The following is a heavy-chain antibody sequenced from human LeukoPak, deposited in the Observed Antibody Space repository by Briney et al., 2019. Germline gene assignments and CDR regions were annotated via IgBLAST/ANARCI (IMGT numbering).Heavy chain of an antibody. V-gene: IGHV3-7*01. Sequence: GGSLRLSCVVSGLTFSDFWMSWVRQAPGKGLEWVGNVRQDGGENYYVDSVKGRFTISRDNDKKSLYLQMNSLRVEDTAIYYCARDHEWGGQGTLVTVSS. CDR3: ARDHEW. CDR1: GLTFSDFW. D-gene: IGHD1-26*01. CDR2: VRQDGGEN. J-gene: IGHJ1*01.